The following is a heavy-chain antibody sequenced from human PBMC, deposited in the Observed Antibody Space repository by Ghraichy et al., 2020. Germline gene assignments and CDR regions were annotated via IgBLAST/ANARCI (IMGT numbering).Heavy chain of an antibody. Sequence: ESLNISCAASGFTVSTNYMSWVRQAPGKGLECVSIIYSVGSTFYADSVKGRFTISRDNSKNTLYLQMSSLRADDTAVYYCARIGSYAFRDWGQGTLVTVSS. D-gene: IGHD5-18*01. CDR3: ARIGSYAFRD. CDR2: IYSVGST. J-gene: IGHJ4*02. V-gene: IGHV3-53*01. CDR1: GFTVSTNY.